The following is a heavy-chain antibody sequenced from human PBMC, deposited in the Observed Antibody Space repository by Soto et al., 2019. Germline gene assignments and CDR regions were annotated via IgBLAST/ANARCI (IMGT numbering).Heavy chain of an antibody. CDR1: GFTFSSYA. V-gene: IGHV3-23*01. CDR3: AKGRGYCSSTSCYVGSDY. D-gene: IGHD2-2*01. Sequence: EVQLLESGGGLVQPGGSPRLSCAASGFTFSSYAMSWVRQAPGKGLEWVSAISGSGGSTYYADSVKGRFTISRDNSKNTLNLQMNSLRAEDTAVYYCAKGRGYCSSTSCYVGSDYWGQGTLVTVSS. CDR2: ISGSGGST. J-gene: IGHJ4*02.